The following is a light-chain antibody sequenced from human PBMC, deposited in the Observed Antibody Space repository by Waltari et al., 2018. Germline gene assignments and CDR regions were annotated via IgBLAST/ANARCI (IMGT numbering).Light chain of an antibody. J-gene: IGLJ2*01. CDR2: SNN. V-gene: IGLV1-44*01. CDR3: AAWDDSLNGPV. CDR1: RSNTGSNT. Sequence: QSVLTQPPSASGTPGPRVTISFSGSRSNTGSNTVNWYQQPPGTAPKLLIYSNNQRPSGVPDRFSGSKSGTSASLAISGLQSEDEADYYCAAWDDSLNGPVFGGGTKLTVL.